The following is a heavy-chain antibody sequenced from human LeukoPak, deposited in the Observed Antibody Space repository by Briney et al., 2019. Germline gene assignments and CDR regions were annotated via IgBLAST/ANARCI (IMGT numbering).Heavy chain of an antibody. Sequence: SETLSLTCTASGGSISSYYWSWIRQPPGKGLEWIGYIYYSGSTNYNPSLKSRVTISVDTSKNQFSLKLSSVTAADTAMYYCARHWDSSAYLNWFDPWGQGTLVSVSS. CDR2: IYYSGST. D-gene: IGHD3-22*01. V-gene: IGHV4-59*08. CDR1: GGSISSYY. CDR3: ARHWDSSAYLNWFDP. J-gene: IGHJ5*02.